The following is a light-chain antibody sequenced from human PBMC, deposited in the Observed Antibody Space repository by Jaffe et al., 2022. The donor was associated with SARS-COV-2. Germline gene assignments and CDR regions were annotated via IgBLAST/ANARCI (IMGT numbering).Light chain of an antibody. CDR3: QQYYDTPYT. J-gene: IGKJ2*01. V-gene: IGKV4-1*01. Sequence: DIVMTQSPDSLAVSLGERATINCKSSRSVLNNSNNKNSLSWYQQKPGQPPKLLIYWASTRESGVPDRFSGSGSGTDFTLTISSLQAEDVAVYYCQQYYDTPYTFGQGTKLEIK. CDR1: RSVLNNSNNKNS. CDR2: WAS.